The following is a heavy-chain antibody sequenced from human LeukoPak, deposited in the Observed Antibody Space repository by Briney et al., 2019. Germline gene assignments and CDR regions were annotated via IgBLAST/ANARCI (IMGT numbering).Heavy chain of an antibody. J-gene: IGHJ4*02. Sequence: GGSLRLSCAASGLTFSNYAMTWVRQAPGNGQEWVSGISAGSGSTYYADSVKGRFTISRDNSKKTLYLQMNSLRPEDTAVYYCAAGDGYNVGAYWGQRTLVAVSS. V-gene: IGHV3-23*01. CDR1: GLTFSNYA. CDR3: AAGDGYNVGAY. D-gene: IGHD5-24*01. CDR2: ISAGSGST.